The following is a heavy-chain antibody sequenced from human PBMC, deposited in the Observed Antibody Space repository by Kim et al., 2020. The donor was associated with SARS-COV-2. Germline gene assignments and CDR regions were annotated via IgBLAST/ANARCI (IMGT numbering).Heavy chain of an antibody. Sequence: GGSLRLSCAASGFTFSSYSMNWVRQAPGKGLEWVSSISSSSSYIYYADSVKGRFTISRDNAKNSLYLQMNSLRAEDTAVYYCARGQTGRSSSYTTHDYWGQGTLVTVSS. J-gene: IGHJ4*02. CDR2: ISSSSSYI. CDR1: GFTFSSYS. D-gene: IGHD6-13*01. CDR3: ARGQTGRSSSYTTHDY. V-gene: IGHV3-21*01.